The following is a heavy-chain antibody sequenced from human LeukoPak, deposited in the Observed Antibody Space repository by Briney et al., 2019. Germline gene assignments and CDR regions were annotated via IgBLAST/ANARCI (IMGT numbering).Heavy chain of an antibody. Sequence: GGSLRLSCAASGFTFSNHGMHWVRRAPGKGLECVAVISYDGSNKYYADSVKGRFTISRDNAKNTLYLQMNSLRAEDTAVYYCAKDSSSWSYYMDVWGKGTTVTVSS. CDR3: AKDSSSWSYYMDV. CDR2: ISYDGSNK. CDR1: GFTFSNHG. J-gene: IGHJ6*03. V-gene: IGHV3-30*18. D-gene: IGHD6-13*01.